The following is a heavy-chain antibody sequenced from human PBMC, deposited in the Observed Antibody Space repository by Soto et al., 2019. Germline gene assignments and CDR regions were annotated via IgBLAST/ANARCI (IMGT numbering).Heavy chain of an antibody. CDR3: ARRNRVAHAFDI. CDR1: GGCISSSNW. Sequence: ASETLSLTCAVSGGCISSSNWWSWVRQPPGKGLEWIGEIYHSGSTNYNPSLKSRVTISVDKSKNQFSLKLSSVTAADTAVYYCARRNRVAHAFDIWGKGTMFPVSS. J-gene: IGHJ3*02. V-gene: IGHV4-4*02. D-gene: IGHD2-15*01. CDR2: IYHSGST.